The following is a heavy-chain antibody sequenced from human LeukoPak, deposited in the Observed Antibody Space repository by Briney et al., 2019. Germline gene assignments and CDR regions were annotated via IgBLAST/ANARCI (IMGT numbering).Heavy chain of an antibody. Sequence: GGSLRLSCAASGFTFSNAWMSWVRQAPGKGLEWVGRIKSKTDGGTTDYAAPVKGRFTISRDDSKNTLYLQMNSLKTEDTAVYYYTTSPHIIVVPAAALPPYYYYMDVWGKGTTVTVSS. J-gene: IGHJ6*03. CDR2: IKSKTDGGTT. CDR1: GFTFSNAW. D-gene: IGHD2-2*01. CDR3: TTSPHIIVVPAAALPPYYYYMDV. V-gene: IGHV3-15*01.